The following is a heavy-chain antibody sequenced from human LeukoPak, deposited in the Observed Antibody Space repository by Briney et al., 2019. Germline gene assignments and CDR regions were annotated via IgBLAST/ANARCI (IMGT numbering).Heavy chain of an antibody. Sequence: GGSLTLSCKVSGFTFRDFAMTWVRQAPGKGLEWVGFIRRRSYGGTPGYAASVKGRFSISIDDSKNIAFLQMNSLRTEDTGIYYCSRDSDADDVFDYWGQGAVVTVSS. CDR1: GFTFRDFA. V-gene: IGHV3-49*04. D-gene: IGHD3-10*01. CDR2: IRRRSYGGTP. J-gene: IGHJ4*02. CDR3: SRDSDADDVFDY.